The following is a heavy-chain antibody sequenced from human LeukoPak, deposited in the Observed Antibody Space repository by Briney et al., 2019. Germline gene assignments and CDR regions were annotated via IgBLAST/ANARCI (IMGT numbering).Heavy chain of an antibody. D-gene: IGHD3-10*01. J-gene: IGHJ4*02. CDR2: IYYSGST. V-gene: IGHV4-39*01. CDR1: GGSISSSSYY. CDR3: ARRARGFGESPFDY. Sequence: SETLSLTCTVSGGSISSSSYYWGWIRQPPGKGLEWIGSIYYSGSTYYNPSLKSRVTISVDTSKNQFSLKLGSVTAADTAVYYCARRARGFGESPFDYWGQGTLVTVSS.